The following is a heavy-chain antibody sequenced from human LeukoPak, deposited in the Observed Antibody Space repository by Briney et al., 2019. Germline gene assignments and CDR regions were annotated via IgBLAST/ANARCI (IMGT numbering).Heavy chain of an antibody. CDR3: ASVDRAIVHYYGMDV. CDR1: GFTFSSYW. V-gene: IGHV3-7*01. J-gene: IGHJ6*02. D-gene: IGHD5-18*01. Sequence: GGSLRLSCAASGFTFSSYWMSWVRQAPGKGLEWVANIKQDGSEKYYVDSVKGRFTISRDNARNSLYLQMNSLRAEDTAVYYCASVDRAIVHYYGMDVWGQGTTVTVSS. CDR2: IKQDGSEK.